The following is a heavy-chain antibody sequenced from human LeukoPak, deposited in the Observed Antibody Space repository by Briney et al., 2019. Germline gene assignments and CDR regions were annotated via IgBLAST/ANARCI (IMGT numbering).Heavy chain of an antibody. V-gene: IGHV3-74*01. CDR1: GFTFSSYW. Sequence: PGGSLRLSCAASGFTFSSYWMHWVRQAPGKGLVWVSRIYSDGSSTRYADSVKGRFTISRDNAKNTLYLQMNRLRVEDTAVYYCARDYNYGMDVWGQGTTVTVSS. J-gene: IGHJ6*02. CDR2: IYSDGSST. CDR3: ARDYNYGMDV.